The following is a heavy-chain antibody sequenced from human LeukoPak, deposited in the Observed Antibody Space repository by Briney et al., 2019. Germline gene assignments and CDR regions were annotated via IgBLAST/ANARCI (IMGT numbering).Heavy chain of an antibody. Sequence: PSETLSLICAAYGGSFSGYYWSWIRQPPGKGLEWIGEINHSGSTNYNPSLKSRVTISVDTSKNQFSLKLSSVTAADTAVYYCARGRLGPVYYYYYYGMDVWGQGTTVTVSS. CDR1: GGSFSGYY. CDR3: ARGRLGPVYYYYYYGMDV. CDR2: INHSGST. V-gene: IGHV4-34*01. J-gene: IGHJ6*02. D-gene: IGHD2-8*01.